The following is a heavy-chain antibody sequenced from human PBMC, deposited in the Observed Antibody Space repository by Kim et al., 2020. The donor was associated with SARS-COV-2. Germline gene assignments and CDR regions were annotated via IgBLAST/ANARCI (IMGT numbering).Heavy chain of an antibody. D-gene: IGHD5-12*01. CDR1: GDSINRPNW. Sequence: SDTLSLTCAVSGDSINRPNWWNWVRQPPGKGLEWIGEIYRTGSTYYNPSLKSRLTISLDKSKNQFSLKLTSVTAADTAVYYCATKGYDPNYPYQMDAWG. J-gene: IGHJ6*03. CDR3: ATKGYDPNYPYQMDA. CDR2: IYRTGST. V-gene: IGHV4-4*02.